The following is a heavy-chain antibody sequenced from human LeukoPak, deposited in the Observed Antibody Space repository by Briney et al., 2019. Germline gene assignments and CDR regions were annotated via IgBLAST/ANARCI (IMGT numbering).Heavy chain of an antibody. CDR2: ITSGSSHI. V-gene: IGHV3-21*01. D-gene: IGHD1-26*01. CDR3: ARDPYSGSYGADYYYYMDV. J-gene: IGHJ6*03. Sequence: GGSLRLSCAASGFTFSSHSMNWVRQAPGKGLEWVSSITSGSSHIYYADSVKGRFTISRDNAKSSLYLQMNSLRAEDTAVYYCARDPYSGSYGADYYYYMDVWGKGTTVTISS. CDR1: GFTFSSHS.